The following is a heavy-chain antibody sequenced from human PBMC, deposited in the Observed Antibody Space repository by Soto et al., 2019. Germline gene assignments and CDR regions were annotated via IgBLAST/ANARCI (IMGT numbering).Heavy chain of an antibody. CDR2: ISAYNGNT. J-gene: IGHJ4*02. Sequence: QVQLVQSGAEVKKPGASVKVSCKASGYTFTSYAISWVRQAPGQGLEWMGWISAYNGNTNYAQKLQGRVTKTTDTPTPTASRELRSLRSADTAVNSCARSGPAAGYWGQATLVTVSS. V-gene: IGHV1-18*01. CDR3: ARSGPAAGY. CDR1: GYTFTSYA. D-gene: IGHD3-10*01.